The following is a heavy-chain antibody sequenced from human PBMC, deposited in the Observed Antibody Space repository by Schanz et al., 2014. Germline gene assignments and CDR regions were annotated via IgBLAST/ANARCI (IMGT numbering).Heavy chain of an antibody. CDR1: GFTFSDYY. CDR3: ETEGHQGTRNPISYCYARDN. J-gene: IGHJ4*03. CDR2: TYSGGST. V-gene: IGHV3-66*01. Sequence: SGVDFGLPLGSLRLSCAASGFTFSDYYMAWIRQAPGKGLEWVSITYSGGSTYYADSLKGRFTISRDNSKNTREHQMNSLRAEDTAVYYCETEGHQGTRNPISYCYARDNWGQGTKVTVAS. D-gene: IGHD3-22*01.